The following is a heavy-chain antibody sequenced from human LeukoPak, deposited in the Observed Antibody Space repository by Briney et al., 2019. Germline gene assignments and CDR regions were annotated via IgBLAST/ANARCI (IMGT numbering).Heavy chain of an antibody. D-gene: IGHD6-13*01. CDR3: ARLGSIAAAGTPDY. J-gene: IGHJ4*02. CDR2: ISSSSSHT. CDR1: GFTFSDYY. Sequence: GGSLRLSCAASGFTFSDYYMSWFRQAPGKGLEWVSYISSSSSHTTYADSVKGRFTISRDNARNSLSLQVNSLRADDTAVYHCARLGSIAAAGTPDYWGQGTLVTVSS. V-gene: IGHV3-11*06.